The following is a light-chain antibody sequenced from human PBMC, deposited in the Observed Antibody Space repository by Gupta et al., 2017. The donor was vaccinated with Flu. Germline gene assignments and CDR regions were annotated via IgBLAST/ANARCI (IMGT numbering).Light chain of an antibody. CDR3: MQGTHWPPT. CDR1: QSLVYIDGNTY. Sequence: DVVMTQSPLSLPVTLGQPASISCRSSQSLVYIDGNTYLNWFQQRPGQSPRRLIYKVSNRDSGVPDRFSGSGSGTDSTLKISRVEAEDVGVYYCMQGTHWPPTFGQGTKVDIK. CDR2: KVS. V-gene: IGKV2-30*01. J-gene: IGKJ1*01.